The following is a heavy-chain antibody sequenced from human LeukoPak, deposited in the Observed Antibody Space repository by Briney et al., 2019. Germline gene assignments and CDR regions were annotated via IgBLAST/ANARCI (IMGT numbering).Heavy chain of an antibody. V-gene: IGHV3-7*04. CDR2: IKQDGSEK. Sequence: GGSLRLSCAASGFTFSSYWMSWVRQAPGKRLEWVANIKQDGSEKYYVDSVKGRFTISRDNAKNTVHLQMSTLTAEDTAVYYCAKDKWWGASDHWGQGSLVTVSS. CDR3: AKDKWWGASDH. J-gene: IGHJ4*02. D-gene: IGHD2-8*01. CDR1: GFTFSSYW.